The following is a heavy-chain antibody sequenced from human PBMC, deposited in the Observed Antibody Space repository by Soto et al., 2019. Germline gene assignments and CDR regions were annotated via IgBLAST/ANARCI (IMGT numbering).Heavy chain of an antibody. J-gene: IGHJ3*02. Sequence: GESLKISCKGSGYSFTSYWIGWVRQMPGKGLEWMGIIYPGDSDTRYSPSFQGQVTISADKSISTAYLQWSSLKASDTAMYYCARVGVGDVVVPAARGLDAFDIWGQGTMVTVSS. CDR3: ARVGVGDVVVPAARGLDAFDI. D-gene: IGHD2-2*01. V-gene: IGHV5-51*01. CDR2: IYPGDSDT. CDR1: GYSFTSYW.